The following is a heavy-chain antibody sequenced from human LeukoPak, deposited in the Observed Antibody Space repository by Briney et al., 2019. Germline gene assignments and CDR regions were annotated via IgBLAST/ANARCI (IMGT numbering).Heavy chain of an antibody. D-gene: IGHD3-22*01. V-gene: IGHV1-46*01. CDR2: INPSGGST. J-gene: IGHJ4*02. Sequence: GASVKVSCKASGYTFTSYYTHWVRQAPGQGLEWMGIINPSGGSTSYAQKFQGRVTMTRDMSTSTVYMELSSLRSEDTAVYYCARAGYYDSSGQGDFDYWGQGTLVTVSS. CDR1: GYTFTSYY. CDR3: ARAGYYDSSGQGDFDY.